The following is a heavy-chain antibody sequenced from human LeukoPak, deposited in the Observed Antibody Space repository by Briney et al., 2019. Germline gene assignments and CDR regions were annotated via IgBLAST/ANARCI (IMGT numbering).Heavy chain of an antibody. Sequence: GGSLRLSCAASGFTFSSHAMHWVRQAPGKGLEWVAVISYDGSNKYYADSVKGRFTISRDNSKNTLYLQMNSLRAEDTAVYYCAKETEDYYGSGSSYTYFDYWGQGTLVTVSS. J-gene: IGHJ4*02. D-gene: IGHD3-10*01. CDR2: ISYDGSNK. CDR1: GFTFSSHA. V-gene: IGHV3-30*18. CDR3: AKETEDYYGSGSSYTYFDY.